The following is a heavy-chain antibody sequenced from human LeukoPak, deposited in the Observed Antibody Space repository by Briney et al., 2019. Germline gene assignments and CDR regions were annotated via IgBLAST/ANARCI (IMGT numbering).Heavy chain of an antibody. V-gene: IGHV3-21*01. J-gene: IGHJ4*02. CDR1: GFXFSSYS. CDR2: ISSSSSYI. Sequence: GGSLRLSCAASGFXFSSYSINWVRQAPGKGLKWVSSISSSSSYIYYADSVKGRFTISRDNAKNSLYLQMNSLRAEDTAVYYCARGGGYQPLDYWGQGTLVTVSS. CDR3: ARGGGYQPLDY. D-gene: IGHD3-16*01.